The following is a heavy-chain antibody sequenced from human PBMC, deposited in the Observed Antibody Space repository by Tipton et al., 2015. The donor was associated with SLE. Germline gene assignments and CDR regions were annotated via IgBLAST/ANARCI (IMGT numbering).Heavy chain of an antibody. D-gene: IGHD6-19*01. CDR1: GGSISSSSYY. CDR3: ARDSGWGAFDI. V-gene: IGHV4-39*02. J-gene: IGHJ3*02. Sequence: TLSLTCTVSGGSISSSSYYWDWIRQPPGKGLEWIGSIYYSGSTYYNPSLKSRVTISVDTSKNQFSLKLSSVTAADTAVYYCARDSGWGAFDIWGQGTMVTVSS. CDR2: IYYSGST.